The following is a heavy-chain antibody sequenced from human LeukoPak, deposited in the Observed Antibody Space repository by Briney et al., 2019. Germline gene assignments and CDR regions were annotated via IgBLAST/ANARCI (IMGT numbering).Heavy chain of an antibody. V-gene: IGHV3-64D*09. J-gene: IGHJ4*02. CDR3: VKGVMAGFDY. D-gene: IGHD2-21*01. CDR1: GFTFSSYA. Sequence: PGGSLRLSCLASGFTFSSYAMHWVRQAPGKGLEYVSAISSNGGSTYYADSVKGRFTISRDNSKNTLYLQMSSLRAEDTAVYYCVKGVMAGFDYWGQGTLVTVSS. CDR2: ISSNGGST.